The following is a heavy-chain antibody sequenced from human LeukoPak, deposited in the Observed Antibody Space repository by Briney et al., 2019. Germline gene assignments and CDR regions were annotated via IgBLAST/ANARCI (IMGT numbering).Heavy chain of an antibody. Sequence: PSETLSLTCTVSGGSISSYYWSWIRQPAGKGLEWIGRIYTSGSTNYNPSLKSRVTMPVDTSKNQFSLKLSSVTAADTAVYYCARDGTYYDFWSGYDWFDPWGQGTLVTVSS. D-gene: IGHD3-3*01. CDR3: ARDGTYYDFWSGYDWFDP. CDR1: GGSISSYY. J-gene: IGHJ5*02. V-gene: IGHV4-4*07. CDR2: IYTSGST.